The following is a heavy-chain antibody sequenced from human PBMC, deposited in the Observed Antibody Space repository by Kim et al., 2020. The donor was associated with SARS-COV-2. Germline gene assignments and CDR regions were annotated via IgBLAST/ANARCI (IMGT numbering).Heavy chain of an antibody. CDR2: NT. J-gene: IGHJ4*02. Sequence: NTNYAQKLQGRVTMTTDTSTSTAYMELRSLRSDDTAVYYCARDGVQGMGYWGQGTLVTVSS. CDR3: ARDGVQGMGY. V-gene: IGHV1-18*01. D-gene: IGHD3-10*01.